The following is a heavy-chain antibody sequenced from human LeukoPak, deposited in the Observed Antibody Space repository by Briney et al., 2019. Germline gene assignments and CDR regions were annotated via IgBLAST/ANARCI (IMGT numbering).Heavy chain of an antibody. V-gene: IGHV4-59*12. Sequence: SETLSLTCTVSGGSISSYYWSWIRQPPGKGLEWIGYIYYSGSTNYNPSLKSRVTISVDTSKNQFSLKLSSVTAADTAVYYCASTAMDPWGGPTDFDYWGQGTLVTVSS. CDR1: GGSISSYY. CDR2: IYYSGST. CDR3: ASTAMDPWGGPTDFDY. J-gene: IGHJ4*02. D-gene: IGHD5-18*01.